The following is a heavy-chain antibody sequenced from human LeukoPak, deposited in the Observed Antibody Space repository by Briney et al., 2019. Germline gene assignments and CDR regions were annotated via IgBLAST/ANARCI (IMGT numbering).Heavy chain of an antibody. CDR1: GFTFSSYS. CDR3: ATLTTYDFWTGLAPVDFDY. CDR2: ISNAATNK. Sequence: GGSLRLSCAASGFTFSSYSMHWVRQAPGKGLEWVAVISNAATNKYYADSVKGRFTISRDNSKNTLDLQMNSLRAEDTAVYYCATLTTYDFWTGLAPVDFDYWGQGTLVTVSS. D-gene: IGHD3-3*01. V-gene: IGHV3-30*01. J-gene: IGHJ4*02.